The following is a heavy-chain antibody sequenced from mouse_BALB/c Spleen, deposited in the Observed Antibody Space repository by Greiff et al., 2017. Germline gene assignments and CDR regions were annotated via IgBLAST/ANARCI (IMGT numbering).Heavy chain of an antibody. CDR2: ISSGGGST. D-gene: IGHD2-2*01. CDR1: GFAFSSYD. V-gene: IGHV5-12-1*01. Sequence: EVQGVESVGGLVKPGGSLKLSCAASGFAFSSYDMSWVRQTPEKRLEWVAYISSGGGSTYYPDTVKGRFTISRDNAKNTLYLQMSSLKSEDTAMYYCARHDYGYDVYYAMDYWGQGTSVTVSS. CDR3: ARHDYGYDVYYAMDY. J-gene: IGHJ4*01.